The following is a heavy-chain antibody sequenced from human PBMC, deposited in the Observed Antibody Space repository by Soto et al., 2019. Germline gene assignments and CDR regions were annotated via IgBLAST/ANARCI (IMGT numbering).Heavy chain of an antibody. J-gene: IGHJ5*02. CDR3: ATVNYSNYPNWFDP. CDR1: GYTLTELS. Sequence: ASVKVSCKVSGYTLTELSMHWVRQAPGKGLEWMGGFDPEDGETIYAQKFQGRVTMTEDTSTDTAYMELSSLRSEDTAVYYCATVNYSNYPNWFDPWGQGTLVTVSS. CDR2: FDPEDGET. V-gene: IGHV1-24*01. D-gene: IGHD4-4*01.